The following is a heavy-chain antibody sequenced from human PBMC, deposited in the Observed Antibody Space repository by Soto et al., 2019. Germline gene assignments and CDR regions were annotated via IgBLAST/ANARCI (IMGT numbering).Heavy chain of an antibody. D-gene: IGHD6-19*01. CDR1: GGSVSSGSYY. V-gene: IGHV4-61*01. CDR3: ARRAVSQYYYYGMDV. J-gene: IGHJ6*02. Sequence: QVQLQESGPGLVKPSETLSLTCTVSGGSVSSGSYYWSWIRQPPGKGLEWIGYIYYSGSTNYNPPLKSRVTISVDTSKNQFSLKLSSVTAADTAVYYCARRAVSQYYYYGMDVWGQGTTVTVSS. CDR2: IYYSGST.